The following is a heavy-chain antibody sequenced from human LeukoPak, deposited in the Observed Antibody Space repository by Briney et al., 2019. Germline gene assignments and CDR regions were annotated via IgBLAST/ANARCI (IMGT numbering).Heavy chain of an antibody. Sequence: RRSLRLSCAASEFTFSGYAMHWVRQAPGKGLEWVAVISHDGSKKYYTDSVKGRFTISRDNSKSALYLQMNSLRPEDTALYYCVRDSPYCSSTTCFTVNYFDYWGQGALVTVSS. J-gene: IGHJ4*02. CDR3: VRDSPYCSSTTCFTVNYFDY. CDR1: EFTFSGYA. CDR2: ISHDGSKK. D-gene: IGHD2-2*01. V-gene: IGHV3-30-3*01.